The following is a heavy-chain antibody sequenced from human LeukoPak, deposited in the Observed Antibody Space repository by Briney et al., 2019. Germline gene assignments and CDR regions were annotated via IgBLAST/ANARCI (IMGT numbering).Heavy chain of an antibody. CDR3: EKEGEYQLLKGTFDY. CDR2: IYSGGST. J-gene: IGHJ4*02. CDR1: GFTVSSNY. Sequence: GGSLRLSCAASGFTVSSNYMSWVRQAPGKGLEWVSVIYSGGSTYYADSVKGRFTISRDNSKNTLYLQMNSLRAEDTSVYYCEKEGEYQLLKGTFDYWGQGTLVTVSS. D-gene: IGHD2-2*01. V-gene: IGHV3-66*01.